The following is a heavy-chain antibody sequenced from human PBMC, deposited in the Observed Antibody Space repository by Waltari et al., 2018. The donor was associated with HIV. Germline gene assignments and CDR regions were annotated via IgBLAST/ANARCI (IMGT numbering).Heavy chain of an antibody. Sequence: QVQLVQSGAEVKKPGSSVKVSCKASGGTFSSYAISWVRQAPGQGLEWMGRIIPILGIANYAQKFQGRVTITADKSTSTAYMELSSLRSEDTAVYYCARVWPSIAVAGTSISMDVWGQGTTVTVSS. V-gene: IGHV1-69*04. CDR3: ARVWPSIAVAGTSISMDV. J-gene: IGHJ6*02. CDR2: IIPILGIA. CDR1: GGTFSSYA. D-gene: IGHD6-19*01.